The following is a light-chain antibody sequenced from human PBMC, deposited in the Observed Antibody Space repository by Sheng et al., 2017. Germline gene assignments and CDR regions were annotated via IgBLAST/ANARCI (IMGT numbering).Light chain of an antibody. V-gene: IGKV4-1*01. CDR3: HQYLSSPLT. J-gene: IGKJ4*01. CDR2: WAS. CDR1: QSVLHSSNSKNY. Sequence: DIVMTQSPDSLAVSLGERATINCKSSQSVLHSSNSKNYLAWYQQKPGQPPKLLFYWASTRESGVPVRFSGSGSGTDFTLSISSLQAEDVAVYYCHQYLSSPLTFGGGTKVEIK.